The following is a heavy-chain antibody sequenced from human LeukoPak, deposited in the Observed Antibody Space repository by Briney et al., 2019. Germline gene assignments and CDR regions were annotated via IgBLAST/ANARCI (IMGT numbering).Heavy chain of an antibody. CDR2: INHSGST. D-gene: IGHD3-10*01. CDR3: ARKGLLWFGELPFFDY. J-gene: IGHJ4*02. V-gene: IGHV4-34*01. CDR1: GGSFSGYY. Sequence: SETLSLTCAVHGGSFSGYYWSWIRQPPGKGLEWIGEINHSGSTNYNPSLKSRVTISVDTSKNQFSLKLSSVTAADTAVYYCARKGLLWFGELPFFDYWGQGTLVTVSS.